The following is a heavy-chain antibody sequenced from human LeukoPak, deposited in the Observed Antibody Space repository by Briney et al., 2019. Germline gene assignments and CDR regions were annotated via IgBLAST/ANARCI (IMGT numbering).Heavy chain of an antibody. Sequence: ASVKVSCKASGYIFTGFYMHWVRQAPGQGPEWMGWINPNNGDTKYAQKFHDRVTMTRDTSLTTAYMELTRLTSDDTAFYYCARNGQLLSGGNWFDPWGQRALVTVSS. J-gene: IGHJ5*02. V-gene: IGHV1-2*02. CDR3: ARNGQLLSGGNWFDP. D-gene: IGHD2-2*01. CDR2: INPNNGDT. CDR1: GYIFTGFY.